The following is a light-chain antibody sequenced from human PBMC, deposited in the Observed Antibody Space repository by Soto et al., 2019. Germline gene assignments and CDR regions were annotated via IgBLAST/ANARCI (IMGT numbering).Light chain of an antibody. CDR3: KQHNIYPIT. J-gene: IGKJ5*01. CDR1: QGISSY. CDR2: AAY. Sequence: DIQLTQSPSFLSASVGDRVTITCRASQGISSYLAWSQHKPGKAHRLLIYAAYTLQSGVQYRFSGSGSGTEFTLTITRLQPEDFATYYCKQHNIYPITFGQGTRLEIK. V-gene: IGKV1-9*01.